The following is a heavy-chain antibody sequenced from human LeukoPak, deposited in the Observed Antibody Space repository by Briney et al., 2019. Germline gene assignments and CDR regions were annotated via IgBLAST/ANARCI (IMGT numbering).Heavy chain of an antibody. D-gene: IGHD3-22*01. CDR3: ASLDYYDTHSPDKMAFDI. J-gene: IGHJ3*02. V-gene: IGHV4-59*08. CDR2: MHYTGST. CDR1: GESMSGFY. Sequence: SETLSLTCTVSGESMSGFYWNWIRQPPGKGLEWIGYMHYTGSTNYNPSLKSRVTISIDTSKNQFSPKLSSVTASDTAVYYCASLDYYDTHSPDKMAFDIWGQGTMVTVSS.